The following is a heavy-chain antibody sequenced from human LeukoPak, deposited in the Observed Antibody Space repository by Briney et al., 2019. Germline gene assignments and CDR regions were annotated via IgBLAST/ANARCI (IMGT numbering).Heavy chain of an antibody. D-gene: IGHD1-1*01. CDR3: TRDYQLPSGPEVFDI. Sequence: ASVKVSCKASGLSFPSYGISWVRQAPGQGLEWIGWITAYDGDTNYAEKFEGRVTMATDTSTSTASMELWSLRSDDTAIYYCTRDYQLPSGPEVFDIWGQGTVVTVSS. V-gene: IGHV1-18*01. J-gene: IGHJ3*02. CDR1: GLSFPSYG. CDR2: ITAYDGDT.